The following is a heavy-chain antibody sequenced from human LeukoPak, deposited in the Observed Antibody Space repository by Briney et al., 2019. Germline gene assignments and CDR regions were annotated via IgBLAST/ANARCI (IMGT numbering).Heavy chain of an antibody. CDR1: GFTFSNAW. CDR2: IKSKTDGGTT. CDR3: TTEGDDVDTAGFY. J-gene: IGHJ4*02. D-gene: IGHD5-18*01. Sequence: GGSLRLSYAASGFTFSNAWMSWVRQAPGKGLEWVGRIKSKTDGGTTDYAAPVKGRFTISRDDSKNTLYLQMNSLKTEDTAVYYCTTEGDDVDTAGFYWGQGTLVTVSS. V-gene: IGHV3-15*01.